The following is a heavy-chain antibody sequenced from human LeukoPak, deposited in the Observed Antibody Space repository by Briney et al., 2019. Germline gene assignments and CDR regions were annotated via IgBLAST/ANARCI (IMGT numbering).Heavy chain of an antibody. CDR3: AKDHERDGYPCLDH. CDR2: ISASGP. Sequence: GGSLRLSCAASGFTFSRLAMTWVRQAPGKGLEWVSTISASGPYYADAVRGRFTISRDNSRNTLSLQMDSLRAEDTAVYYCAKDHERDGYPCLDHWGLGALGTVSS. D-gene: IGHD3-22*01. J-gene: IGHJ4*02. V-gene: IGHV3-23*01. CDR1: GFTFSRLA.